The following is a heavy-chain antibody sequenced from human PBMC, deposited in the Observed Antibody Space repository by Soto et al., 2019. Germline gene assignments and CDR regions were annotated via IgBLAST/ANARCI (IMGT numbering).Heavy chain of an antibody. V-gene: IGHV4-31*03. CDR3: ARQLPSITVGGAVTCYFDH. CDR1: GVSISSGGFY. D-gene: IGHD6-6*01. CDR2: IFYSGNT. Sequence: QVQLQESGPGLVKTSETLSLTCTVSGVSISSGGFYWSWMRQHPGRGLEYIGYIFYSGNTHYNPSPNRRFTIPVDTFTSQLSQKLISVTAADTAVYYCARQLPSITVGGAVTCYFDHWGQGALVTVSS. J-gene: IGHJ4*02.